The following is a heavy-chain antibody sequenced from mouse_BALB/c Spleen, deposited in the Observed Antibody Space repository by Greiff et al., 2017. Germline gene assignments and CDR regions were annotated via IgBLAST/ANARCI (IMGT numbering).Heavy chain of an antibody. V-gene: IGHV2-6-7*01. CDR2: IWGDGST. D-gene: IGHD2-10*01. CDR3: ARGPYYGNLAWFAY. Sequence: VHLVESGPGLVAPSQSLSITCTVSGFSLTGYGVNWVRQPPGKGLEWLGMIWGDGSTDYNSALKSRLSISKDNSKSQVFLKMNSLQTDDTARYYCARGPYYGNLAWFAYWGQGTLVTVSA. J-gene: IGHJ3*01. CDR1: GFSLTGYG.